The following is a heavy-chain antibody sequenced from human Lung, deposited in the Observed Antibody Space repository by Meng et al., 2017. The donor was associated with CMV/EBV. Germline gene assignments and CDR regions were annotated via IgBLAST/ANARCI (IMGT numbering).Heavy chain of an antibody. Sequence: GGSXRLXXVASRLTHFKSYSMHWVRQAPGKGLEWVAILSYDGSQRYYTDSVKGRFTISRDNSMDTMYLQMNSLRPEDTAVYYCARAAFCSSSTCWYGMDVWGQGTXVTVSS. CDR1: RLTHFKSYS. J-gene: IGHJ6*02. CDR3: ARAAFCSSSTCWYGMDV. CDR2: LSYDGSQR. D-gene: IGHD2-2*01. V-gene: IGHV3-30*14.